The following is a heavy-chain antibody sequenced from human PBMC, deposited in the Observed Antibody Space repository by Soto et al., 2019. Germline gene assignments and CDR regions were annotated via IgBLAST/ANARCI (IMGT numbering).Heavy chain of an antibody. CDR3: ARDPEEYWSGYYKDYYFDY. D-gene: IGHD3-3*01. CDR1: GFTFSNYG. J-gene: IGHJ4*02. V-gene: IGHV3-30*03. Sequence: QVQLVESGGGVVQPGRSLRLSCAVSGFTFSNYGMHWVRQAPGRGLEWVAVITYEGYTKYYADSVKGRFTISRDSSTNMVYLQMNSLRTEDTAVYYCARDPEEYWSGYYKDYYFDYWCQGTLVTVSS. CDR2: ITYEGYTK.